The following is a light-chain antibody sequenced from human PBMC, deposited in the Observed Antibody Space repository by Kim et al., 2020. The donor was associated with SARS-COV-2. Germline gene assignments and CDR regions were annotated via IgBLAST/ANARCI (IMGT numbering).Light chain of an antibody. CDR1: PRVSTSN. Sequence: EIVLTQSPGTLSLSPGERATLSCRASPRVSTSNLAWYQQKPGQAPRLLIYAAIHRPGGIPDRFSGSGSGTDFTLTISRLEPEDFAVYYCQYYDTSPYTFCQGTKLEI. CDR3: QYYDTSPYT. V-gene: IGKV3-20*01. J-gene: IGKJ2*01. CDR2: AAI.